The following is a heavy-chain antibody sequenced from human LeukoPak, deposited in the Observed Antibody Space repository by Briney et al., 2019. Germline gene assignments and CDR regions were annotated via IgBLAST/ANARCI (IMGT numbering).Heavy chain of an antibody. CDR2: IKQDGSEK. CDR3: ARDRGVYSSAMGPFDY. Sequence: GGSLRLSCAASGFTFSSYWMSWVRQAPGKGLEWVANIKQDGSEKYYVDSVKGRFTISRDNAKNSLYLQMNSLRAEDTAVYYCARDRGVYSSAMGPFDYWGQGTLVTVSS. D-gene: IGHD6-25*01. J-gene: IGHJ4*02. CDR1: GFTFSSYW. V-gene: IGHV3-7*01.